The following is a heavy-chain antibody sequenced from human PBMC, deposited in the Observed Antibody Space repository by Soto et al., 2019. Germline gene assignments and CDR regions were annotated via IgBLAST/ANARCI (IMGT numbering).Heavy chain of an antibody. Sequence: QVQLQESGPGLVKPSQTLSLTCTVSGGSISSGGYYWSWIRQHPGKGLEWIGYIYYSGSTYYNPSPKCRVAITVDTSKKQFSLKLSAVTAADTAVYYCARERRSTMVRGRRPLDVWGQGTTVTVSS. J-gene: IGHJ6*02. CDR2: IYYSGST. V-gene: IGHV4-31*03. CDR3: ARERRSTMVRGRRPLDV. D-gene: IGHD3-10*01. CDR1: GGSISSGGYY.